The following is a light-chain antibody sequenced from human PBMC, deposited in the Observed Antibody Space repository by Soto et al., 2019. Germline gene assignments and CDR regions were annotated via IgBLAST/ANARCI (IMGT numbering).Light chain of an antibody. Sequence: EIVLTQSPATLSLSPGERATLSCRASQSVSSYLIWYQQKPGQAPRLLIYDASNRATGIPARFSGSGSGTGFTLTISSLEPEDFAVYYCQQRSHWPWTFDQGTKVEIK. CDR2: DAS. CDR1: QSVSSY. J-gene: IGKJ1*01. CDR3: QQRSHWPWT. V-gene: IGKV3-11*01.